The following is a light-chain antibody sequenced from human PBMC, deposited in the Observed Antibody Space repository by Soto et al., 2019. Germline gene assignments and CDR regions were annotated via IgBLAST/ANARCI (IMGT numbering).Light chain of an antibody. CDR1: QSIRSNY. CDR3: QQYGSSPWT. V-gene: IGKV3-20*01. CDR2: GAS. J-gene: IGKJ1*01. Sequence: ETVLTQSPGTLSLSPGERATLSCRASQSIRSNYLAWYRQTPGQAPRLLIYGASKRASGIADRFSGSGSGTDFTHIISRLEPEDFALYYCQQYGSSPWTFGQGTKVEIK.